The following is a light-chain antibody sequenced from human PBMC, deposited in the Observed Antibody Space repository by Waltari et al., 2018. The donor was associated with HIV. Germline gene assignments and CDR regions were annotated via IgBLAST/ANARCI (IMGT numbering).Light chain of an antibody. J-gene: IGKJ2*01. CDR1: QSVYNF. CDR2: SVS. V-gene: IGKV1-8*01. Sequence: AIQLTQSTSSLSAYPGDRVVLTCRASQSVYNFLAWYQQKPGAAPRLLIYSVSSLQPGVPSRFSGSGSGTEFALTISSLQSEDFATYYCQHFNSVPYTFGQGTKVELK. CDR3: QHFNSVPYT.